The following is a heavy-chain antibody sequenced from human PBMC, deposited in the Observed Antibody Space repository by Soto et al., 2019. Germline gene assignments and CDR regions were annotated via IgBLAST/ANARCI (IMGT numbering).Heavy chain of an antibody. D-gene: IGHD3-16*01. CDR1: GGTFSSYA. CDR3: AREAGLRFPTTKQNWFDP. J-gene: IGHJ5*02. Sequence: QVQLVQSGAEVKKPGSSVKVSCKASGGTFSSYAISWVRQAPGQGLEWMGGIIPIFGTANYAQKFQGRVTITADESTSTAYMALSSLRSEDTAVYYCAREAGLRFPTTKQNWFDPWGQGTLVTVSS. CDR2: IIPIFGTA. V-gene: IGHV1-69*01.